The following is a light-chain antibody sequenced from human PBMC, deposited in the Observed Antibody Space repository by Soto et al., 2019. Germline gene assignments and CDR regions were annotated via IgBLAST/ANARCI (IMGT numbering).Light chain of an antibody. Sequence: EIVMTQSPATLSVSPWERATLSCRASQSITGNLTWYQQKPGQAPRLLMYDASTRATGIPARFSGSGSGTEFTLTISSLQSEDFAVYYCQQYNNWPLTFGGGTKVDI. CDR2: DAS. CDR3: QQYNNWPLT. CDR1: QSITGN. J-gene: IGKJ4*01. V-gene: IGKV3-15*01.